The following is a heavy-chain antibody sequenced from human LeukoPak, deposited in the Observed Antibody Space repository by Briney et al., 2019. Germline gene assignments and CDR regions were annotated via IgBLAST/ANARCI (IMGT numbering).Heavy chain of an antibody. CDR2: ISSSSSTI. CDR1: GFTFSSYS. CDR3: ASGSGSGSYSGDFVY. V-gene: IGHV3-48*01. Sequence: PGGSLRLSCAASGFTFSSYSMNWVRQAPGKGLEWVSYISSSSSTIYYADSVKGRFTISRDNAKNSLYLQMNSLRAEDTAVYYCASGSGSGSYSGDFVYWGQGTLVTVSS. J-gene: IGHJ4*02. D-gene: IGHD1-26*01.